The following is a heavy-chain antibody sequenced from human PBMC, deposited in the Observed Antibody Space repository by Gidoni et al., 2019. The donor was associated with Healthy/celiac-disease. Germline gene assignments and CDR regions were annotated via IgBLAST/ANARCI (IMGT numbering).Heavy chain of an antibody. CDR1: GFTFGDSA. Sequence: EVQLVESGGGLVKPGRSLRLSCTASGFTFGDSAMSWFRPAPGKGLEWVGFIRSKAYGGTTEYAASVKGRFTISRDDSKSIAYLQMNSLKTEDTAVYYCTRDNAPYYYDSSGYYSYDAFDIWGQGTMVTVSS. D-gene: IGHD3-22*01. CDR2: IRSKAYGGTT. CDR3: TRDNAPYYYDSSGYYSYDAFDI. J-gene: IGHJ3*02. V-gene: IGHV3-49*05.